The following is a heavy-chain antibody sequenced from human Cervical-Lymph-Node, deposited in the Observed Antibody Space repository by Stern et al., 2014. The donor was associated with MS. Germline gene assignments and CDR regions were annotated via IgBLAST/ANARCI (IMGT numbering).Heavy chain of an antibody. CDR3: ARTVGYYYYGMDV. CDR2: IYYSGSP. Sequence: VQLVESGPGLVKPSETLSLTCTVSGGSISSYYWSWIRQPPGKGLEWIGYIYYSGSPNYNPSLKSRVTISVDTSKNQFSLKLSFVTAADTAVYYCARTVGYYYYGMDVWGQGTTVTVSS. J-gene: IGHJ6*02. V-gene: IGHV4-59*08. D-gene: IGHD2-15*01. CDR1: GGSISSYY.